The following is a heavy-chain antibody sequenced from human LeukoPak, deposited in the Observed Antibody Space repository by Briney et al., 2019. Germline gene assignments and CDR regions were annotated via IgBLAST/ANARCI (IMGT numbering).Heavy chain of an antibody. V-gene: IGHV4-39*07. D-gene: IGHD5-18*01. J-gene: IGHJ4*02. CDR2: IYYSGST. CDR3: ARRQNTAYPYYFDY. CDR1: GGSISSSSYY. Sequence: SETPSLTCTVSGGSISSSSYYWGWIRQPPGKGLEWIGSIYYSGSTYYNPSLKSRVTISVDTSKNQFSLRLSSVTAADAAVYYCARRQNTAYPYYFDYWGQGTLVTVSS.